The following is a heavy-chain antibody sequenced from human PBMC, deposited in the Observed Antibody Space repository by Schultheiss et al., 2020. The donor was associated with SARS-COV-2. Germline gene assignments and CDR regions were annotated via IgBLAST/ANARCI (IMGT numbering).Heavy chain of an antibody. CDR2: FYPSGST. V-gene: IGHV4-34*01. CDR3: ARGKMTWFDP. Sequence: SETLSLTCAVYGGSFSGYYWSWIRQPPAKGLEWLGSFYPSGSTKYNPSLESRVTISVDTSKNQFSLKLSSVTAADTAVYYCARGKMTWFDPWGQGTLVTVSS. J-gene: IGHJ5*02. CDR1: GGSFSGYY.